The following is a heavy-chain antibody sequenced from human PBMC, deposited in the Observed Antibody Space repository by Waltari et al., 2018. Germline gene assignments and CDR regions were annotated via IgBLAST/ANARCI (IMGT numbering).Heavy chain of an antibody. CDR2: INSDGTGT. Sequence: DVHLVESGGGLVQPGGSLRLSWVASGFTFGSNWMHWVRRVPGKGLTWVSHINSDGTGTTYADSVKGRFTVSRDNAKSTLFLQMTSLRAEDTAVYFCVRDDPGYGLDVWGQGTTVTVSS. J-gene: IGHJ6*02. D-gene: IGHD7-27*01. V-gene: IGHV3-74*03. CDR1: GFTFGSNW. CDR3: VRDDPGYGLDV.